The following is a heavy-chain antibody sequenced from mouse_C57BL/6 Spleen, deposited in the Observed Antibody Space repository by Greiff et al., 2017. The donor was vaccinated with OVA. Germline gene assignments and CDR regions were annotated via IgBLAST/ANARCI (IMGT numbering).Heavy chain of an antibody. D-gene: IGHD1-1*01. V-gene: IGHV1-52*01. Sequence: QVQLQQPGAELVRPGSSVTLSCKASGYTFTSYWMHWVKQRPIQGLEWIGNIDPSDSETHYNQKFKDKATLTVDKSSSTAYMQLSSLTSEDSAVYYCAREGDYYAVFDYWGQGTTLTVSS. J-gene: IGHJ2*01. CDR3: AREGDYYAVFDY. CDR1: GYTFTSYW. CDR2: IDPSDSET.